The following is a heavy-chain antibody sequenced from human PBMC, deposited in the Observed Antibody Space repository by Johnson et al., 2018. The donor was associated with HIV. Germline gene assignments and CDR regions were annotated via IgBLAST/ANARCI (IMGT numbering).Heavy chain of an antibody. Sequence: QMQLVESGGGVVQPGGSLRLSCAASGFTFTSYGMHWVRQAPGKGLEWVAFIRYDGSNNYYSDYVKGRFAISRDNSKNTLYLQMNSLRTEDTAVYYCAKEYFDIWGPGTMVTV. J-gene: IGHJ3*02. CDR1: GFTFTSYG. CDR3: AKEYFDI. CDR2: IRYDGSNN. V-gene: IGHV3-30*02.